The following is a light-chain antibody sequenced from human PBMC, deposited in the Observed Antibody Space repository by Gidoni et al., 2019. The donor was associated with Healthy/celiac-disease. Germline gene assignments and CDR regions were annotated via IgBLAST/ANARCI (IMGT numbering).Light chain of an antibody. CDR3: QQYNSLAT. CDR2: DAS. CDR1: QSISSW. Sequence: DIQMTQSPSTLSASVGDRVTITCRASQSISSWLAWYQQKPGKAPKLLIYDASSLESGVPSRFSGSGSGTEFTLTISSLQPDDFATYYCQQYNSLATFGQXTKLEIK. J-gene: IGKJ2*01. V-gene: IGKV1-5*01.